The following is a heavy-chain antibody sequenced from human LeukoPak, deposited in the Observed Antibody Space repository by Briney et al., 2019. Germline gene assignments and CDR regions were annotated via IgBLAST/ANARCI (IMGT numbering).Heavy chain of an antibody. Sequence: GGSPRHSCAASGFTLSFYSMNCVRQAPRQGLGWVSYITGGSSASYYAESVMGRFTISRDNSKNTLYLQMSRLRAEDTAIYYCTKDALISYRGAWSQSDYWGQGALVTVSS. D-gene: IGHD2-2*01. CDR3: TKDALISYRGAWSQSDY. CDR1: GFTLSFYS. J-gene: IGHJ4*02. V-gene: IGHV3-48*01. CDR2: ITGGSSAS.